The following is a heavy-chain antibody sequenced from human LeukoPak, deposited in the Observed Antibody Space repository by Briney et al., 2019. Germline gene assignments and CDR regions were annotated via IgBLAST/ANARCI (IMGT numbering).Heavy chain of an antibody. CDR2: TYYGGTT. CDR3: ATGLVPPPKY. J-gene: IGHJ4*02. Sequence: LEWIGNTYYGGTTNYNPSLKSRLSISLDISNNQFSLGLSSVTPADTAVYYCATGLVPPPKYWGRGTLVIVSS. V-gene: IGHV4-59*09.